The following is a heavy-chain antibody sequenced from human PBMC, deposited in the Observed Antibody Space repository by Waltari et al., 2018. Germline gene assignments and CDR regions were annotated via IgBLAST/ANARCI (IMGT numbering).Heavy chain of an antibody. D-gene: IGHD3-16*01. CDR2: IYASGGT. CDR1: GASISSDSYY. Sequence: QVQLQESGPGLVKPSQPLSLTCTVSGASISSDSYYWIWIRLPAGKGLEWIGRIYASGGTNYNPSLKSRVTISVDTSKNQFSLRLSSVTAADTAVYYCARGGSGEVWGQGTLVTVSS. J-gene: IGHJ4*02. V-gene: IGHV4-61*02. CDR3: ARGGSGEV.